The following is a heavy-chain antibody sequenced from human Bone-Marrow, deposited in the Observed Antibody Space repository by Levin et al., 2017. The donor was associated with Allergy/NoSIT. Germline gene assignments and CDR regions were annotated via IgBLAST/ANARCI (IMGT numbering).Heavy chain of an antibody. Sequence: NTGGSLRLSCTTSEFIFKNAWMNWVRQAPGKGLEWVARIKREIEGKTTDYAAPVRGRFTVSRDASKNTLYLQLNGLETEDTAVYYCAADTVSTSDYAMDFWGQGTTVTVSS. V-gene: IGHV3-15*01. J-gene: IGHJ6*02. D-gene: IGHD4-17*01. CDR1: EFIFKNAW. CDR2: IKREIEGKTT. CDR3: AADTVSTSDYAMDF.